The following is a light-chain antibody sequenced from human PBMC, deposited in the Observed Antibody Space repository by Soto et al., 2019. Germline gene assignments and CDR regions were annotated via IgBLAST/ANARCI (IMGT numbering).Light chain of an antibody. Sequence: QSVLTQPPSVSGAPGQRVTISCTGSSSNIGAGYDVHWYQQLPGTAPKLLIYGNSNRPSGVPDRFSGSKSGTSASLAFTGLQAEDEADYYCQSYDSSLIVVFGGGTKLTVL. CDR2: GNS. CDR1: SSNIGAGYD. CDR3: QSYDSSLIVV. V-gene: IGLV1-40*01. J-gene: IGLJ2*01.